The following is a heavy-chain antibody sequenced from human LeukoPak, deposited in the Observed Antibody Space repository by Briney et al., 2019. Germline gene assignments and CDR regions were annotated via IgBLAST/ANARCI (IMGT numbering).Heavy chain of an antibody. J-gene: IGHJ4*02. D-gene: IGHD2-2*01. Sequence: TLSLTCAVSGGSITSSDWWSXVRQPPGKGLEWIXEIYHSGITHYNPSLKSRLTISVDKSKNQFSLKLSSVTAADTAVYYCARIHCDSISCFYLDYWGQGSLVTVSS. CDR1: GGSITSSDW. V-gene: IGHV4-4*02. CDR3: ARIHCDSISCFYLDY. CDR2: IYHSGIT.